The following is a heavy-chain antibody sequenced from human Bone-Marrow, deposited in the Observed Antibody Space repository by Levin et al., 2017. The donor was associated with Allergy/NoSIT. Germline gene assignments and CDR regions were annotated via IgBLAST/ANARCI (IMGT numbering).Heavy chain of an antibody. CDR1: GFTFGSAW. CDR2: IRSSGTT. Sequence: LSLTCAASGFTFGSAWMGWVRQAPGKGLEWVGHIRSSGTTDYAAPVKGRFIVSRDTSKNTLYLQMNSLKIEDTAVYYCTADLPSPLPQIDDWGQGTLVTVSP. CDR3: TADLPSPLPQIDD. V-gene: IGHV3-15*01. D-gene: IGHD5/OR15-5a*01. J-gene: IGHJ4*02.